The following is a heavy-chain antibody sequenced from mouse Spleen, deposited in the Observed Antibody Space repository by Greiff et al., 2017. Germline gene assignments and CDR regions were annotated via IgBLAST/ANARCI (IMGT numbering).Heavy chain of an antibody. J-gene: IGHJ4*01. Sequence: VQLQQSGPELVKPGASVRISCKASGYTFTSYYIHWVKQRPGQGLEWIGWIYPGNVNTKYNEKFKGKATLTADKSSSTAYMQLSSLTSEDSAVYFCARGGMGGNFYAMDYWGQGTSVTVSS. CDR3: ARGGMGGNFYAMDY. V-gene: IGHV1S56*01. CDR1: GYTFTSYY. D-gene: IGHD2-1*01. CDR2: IYPGNVNT.